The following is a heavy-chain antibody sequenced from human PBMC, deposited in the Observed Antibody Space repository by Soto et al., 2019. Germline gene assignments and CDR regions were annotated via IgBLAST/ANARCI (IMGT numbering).Heavy chain of an antibody. CDR2: TWYDGSNK. Sequence: GGSLRLSCAASGFTFSTYGMHWVRQAPGKGLEWVAFTWYDGSNKDYVDSVKGRFTISRDNSMNTLFLQMNSLRAEDTAVYYCARARLGTADPDYWGQGTLVTVSS. D-gene: IGHD2-21*02. V-gene: IGHV3-33*01. CDR1: GFTFSTYG. CDR3: ARARLGTADPDY. J-gene: IGHJ4*02.